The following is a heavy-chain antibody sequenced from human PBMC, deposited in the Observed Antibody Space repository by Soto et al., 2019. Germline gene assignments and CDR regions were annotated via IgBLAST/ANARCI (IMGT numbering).Heavy chain of an antibody. CDR1: GGSISSGGYY. V-gene: IGHV4-31*03. CDR3: ARDPRPGYYDSSGYK. CDR2: IYYSGST. J-gene: IGHJ4*02. Sequence: KPSETLSLTCTVSGGSISSGGYYWSWIRQHPGKGLEWIGYIYYSGSTYYNPSLKSRVTISVDTSKNQFSLKLSSVTAADTAVYYCARDPRPGYYDSSGYKWGQGTLVTVSS. D-gene: IGHD3-22*01.